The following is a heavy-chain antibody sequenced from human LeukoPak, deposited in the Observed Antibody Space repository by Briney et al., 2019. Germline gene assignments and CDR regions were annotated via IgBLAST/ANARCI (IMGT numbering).Heavy chain of an antibody. Sequence: PSETLSLTCTVSGYSISSGYYWGWIRQPPGKGLEWIGSIYHSGSTNYNPSLKSRVTISVDTSKNQFSLKLSSVTAADTAVYYCARALKYSSGWYELADYFDYWGQGTLVTVSS. CDR1: GYSISSGYY. J-gene: IGHJ4*02. CDR2: IYHSGST. CDR3: ARALKYSSGWYELADYFDY. V-gene: IGHV4-38-2*02. D-gene: IGHD6-19*01.